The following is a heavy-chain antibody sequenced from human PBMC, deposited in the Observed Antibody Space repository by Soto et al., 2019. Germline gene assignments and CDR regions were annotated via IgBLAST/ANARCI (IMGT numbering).Heavy chain of an antibody. V-gene: IGHV1-69*12. Sequence: QVQLVQSGAEVKKPGSSVKVSCKASGGTFSSYAISWVRQAPGQGLEWMGGIIPIFGTANYAQKFQGRVTITADESTSXAYMELSSLRSEDTAVYYCARNPDSGSSLIYGMDVWGQGTTVTVSS. D-gene: IGHD1-26*01. CDR3: ARNPDSGSSLIYGMDV. CDR1: GGTFSSYA. J-gene: IGHJ6*02. CDR2: IIPIFGTA.